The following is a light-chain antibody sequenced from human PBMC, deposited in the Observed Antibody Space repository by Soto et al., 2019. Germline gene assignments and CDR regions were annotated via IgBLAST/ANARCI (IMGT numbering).Light chain of an antibody. Sequence: DIQMTQSRSTLSGSVGDRVTITCLASQTISSWLAWYQQKPGKAPKLLIYDVSALKRGVPPRFSGSGSGTEFTLTISSLQPDDFATYYCQQYDSFSVTFGQGTKVDIK. CDR2: DVS. V-gene: IGKV1-5*01. J-gene: IGKJ1*01. CDR3: QQYDSFSVT. CDR1: QTISSW.